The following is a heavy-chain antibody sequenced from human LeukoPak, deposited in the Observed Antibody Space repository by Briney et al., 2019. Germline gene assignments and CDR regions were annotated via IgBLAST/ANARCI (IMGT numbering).Heavy chain of an antibody. CDR1: GGSISSGSYY. CDR3: ARDKIVRAAHDALDI. J-gene: IGHJ3*02. CDR2: IDYIEKT. Sequence: SETLSLTCTVSGGSISSGSYYWGWIRQPPGKGLEWIGSIDYIEKTYYNMSLKSRVTISINTSKNQFSLSLTSVTAADTAVYFCARDKIVRAAHDALDIWGQGTMVTVSS. V-gene: IGHV4-39*07. D-gene: IGHD3-10*01.